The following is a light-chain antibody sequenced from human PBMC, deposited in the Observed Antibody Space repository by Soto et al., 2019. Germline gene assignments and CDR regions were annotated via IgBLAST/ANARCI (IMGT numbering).Light chain of an antibody. CDR2: GAS. V-gene: IGKV1-12*01. Sequence: DIQLTQSPSSVSASVGERVIITCRASQGIGSWLAWYQQKPAKAPKLLVYGASNLQSGVPSRFSGSGSWTHFTLTISSLQPEDFATYYCQQANGFLLTFGGGTKVEIK. CDR3: QQANGFLLT. CDR1: QGIGSW. J-gene: IGKJ4*01.